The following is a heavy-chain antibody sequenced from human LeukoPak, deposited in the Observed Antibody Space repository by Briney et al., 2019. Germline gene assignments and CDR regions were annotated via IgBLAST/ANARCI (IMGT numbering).Heavy chain of an antibody. J-gene: IGHJ4*02. V-gene: IGHV3-23*01. CDR2: ISGSGGST. CDR3: AKGGSSGYYYVHCFDY. CDR1: GFTFSSYA. Sequence: GGSLRLSCAASGFTFSSYAMSWVRQAPGEGLEWVSVISGSGGSTNYADSAKGRFKISRDNSKNTLYLQMNSLRVEDTAVYYCAKGGSSGYYYVHCFDYWGQGTLVTVSS. D-gene: IGHD3-22*01.